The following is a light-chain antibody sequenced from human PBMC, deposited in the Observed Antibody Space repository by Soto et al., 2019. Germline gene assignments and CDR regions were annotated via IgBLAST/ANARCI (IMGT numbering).Light chain of an antibody. CDR3: SSYTSSSFYV. CDR2: DVS. Sequence: QSALTQPASVSGSPGQSITISCTGTSSDVGGYNYVSWYQQHPGKAPKLMIYDVSNRPSGVSNRFSGSKSGNTASLTISGLQAEDGADYYCSSYTSSSFYVFGTGTKLTVL. CDR1: SSDVGGYNY. J-gene: IGLJ1*01. V-gene: IGLV2-14*01.